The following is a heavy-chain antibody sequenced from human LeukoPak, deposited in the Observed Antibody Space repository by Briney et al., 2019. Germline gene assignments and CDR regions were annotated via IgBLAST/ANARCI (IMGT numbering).Heavy chain of an antibody. J-gene: IGHJ4*02. V-gene: IGHV3-23*01. CDR3: ARDVSGTY. Sequence: PGGSLRLSCAASGFTFSTYAMNWLRQAPGKGLEWVSTISGSGGTTYYADSVKGRFTISRDNPKNTLYLQMNSLRAEDTAVYYCARDVSGTYWGQGTLVTVSS. CDR2: ISGSGGTT. CDR1: GFTFSTYA. D-gene: IGHD1-26*01.